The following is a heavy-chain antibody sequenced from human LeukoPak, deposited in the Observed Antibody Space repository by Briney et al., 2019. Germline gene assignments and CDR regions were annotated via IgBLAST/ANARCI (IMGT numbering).Heavy chain of an antibody. CDR2: INPNTGDT. Sequence: ASVKVSCKASGYTFTGYYMHWVRQAPGQGLEWMGWINPNTGDTNYAQKLQGRVTMTTDTSTSTAYMELRSLRSDDTAVYYCARDSLTYGRRFDYWGQGTLVTVSS. CDR3: ARDSLTYGRRFDY. D-gene: IGHD3-10*01. CDR1: GYTFTGYY. V-gene: IGHV1-2*02. J-gene: IGHJ4*02.